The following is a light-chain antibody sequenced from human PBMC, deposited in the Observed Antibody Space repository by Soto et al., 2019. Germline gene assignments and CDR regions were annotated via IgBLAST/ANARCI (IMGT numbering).Light chain of an antibody. CDR1: QSVSSNY. J-gene: IGKJ5*01. CDR2: GAS. V-gene: IGKV3-20*01. CDR3: QQYGSSLSIT. Sequence: EIVLTQSPGTLSLSPGERATLSCRASQSVSSNYFAWYQQKPGQAPRLLIHGASRRATGIPDRFSGSGSETDFTLTISRLEPEDFAVYYCQQYGSSLSITFGQGTRLEIK.